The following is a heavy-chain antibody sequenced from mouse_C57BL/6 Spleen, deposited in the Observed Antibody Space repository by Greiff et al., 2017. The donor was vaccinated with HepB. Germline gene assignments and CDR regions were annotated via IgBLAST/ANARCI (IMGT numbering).Heavy chain of an antibody. J-gene: IGHJ4*01. CDR3: ARDDESMDY. V-gene: IGHV7-1*01. CDR1: GFTFSDFY. CDR2: SRNKANDYTT. Sequence: EVKLMESGGGLVQSGRSLRLSCATSGFTFSDFYMEWVRQAPGKGLEWIAASRNKANDYTTEYSASVKGRFIVSRDTSQSILYLQMNALRAEDTAIYYCARDDESMDYWGQGTSVTVSS.